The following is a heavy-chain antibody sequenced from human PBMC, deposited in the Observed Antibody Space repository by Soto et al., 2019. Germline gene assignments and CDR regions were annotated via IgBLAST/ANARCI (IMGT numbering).Heavy chain of an antibody. CDR2: IYDSGST. V-gene: IGHV4-30-4*01. J-gene: IGHJ2*01. D-gene: IGHD4-17*01. CDR3: AREIIPLTTDWYFDL. CDR1: GGSISGGGYY. Sequence: QVQLQESGPGLVNPSETLSLTCTVSGGSISGGGYYWSWIRRPPGKGLEWIGYIYDSGSTYYNPSLKSRISISVDTSKNQFSLRLSSVTAADTAVYYCAREIIPLTTDWYFDLWGRGTLVTVSS.